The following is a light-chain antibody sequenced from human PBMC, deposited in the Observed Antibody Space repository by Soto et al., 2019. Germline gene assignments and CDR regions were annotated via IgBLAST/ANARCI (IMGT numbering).Light chain of an antibody. V-gene: IGKV3-20*01. CDR1: QSVSSSY. CDR2: GAS. CDR3: QQHGSSPLT. Sequence: EIVLTQSPGTLSLSPGERATLSCRASQSVSSSYLAWYQQKPGQAPRLLIYGASSRATGIPDRFSGSGSGTDFTLTISRLEPEDFAFYYCQQHGSSPLTVGGGTKVDIK. J-gene: IGKJ4*01.